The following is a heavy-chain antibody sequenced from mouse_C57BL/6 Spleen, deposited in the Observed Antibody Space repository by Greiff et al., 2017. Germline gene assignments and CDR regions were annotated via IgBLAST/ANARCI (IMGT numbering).Heavy chain of an antibody. J-gene: IGHJ1*03. D-gene: IGHD1-1*01. CDR2: ISSGSSTI. CDR1: GFTFSDYG. Sequence: DVMLVESGGGLVKPGGSLKLSCAASGFTFSDYGMHWVRQAPEKGLEWVAYISSGSSTIYYADTVKGRFTISRDNAKNTLFLQMTSLRSEDTAMYYCARENYYGSSHWYFDVWGTGTTVTVSS. V-gene: IGHV5-17*01. CDR3: ARENYYGSSHWYFDV.